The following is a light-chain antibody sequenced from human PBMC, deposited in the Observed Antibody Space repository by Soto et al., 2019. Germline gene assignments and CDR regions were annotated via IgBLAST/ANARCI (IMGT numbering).Light chain of an antibody. J-gene: IGKJ1*01. CDR3: QQYNSYWT. CDR2: GAS. CDR1: QSVRTK. Sequence: EIVMTQSPDTLYVSPGEGATLSCRASQSVRTKLAWYQQKAGQAPRLLIYGASTRATGIPDRFSGSGSGTEFTLTISSLQSEDFATYYCQQYNSYWTFGQGTKVEIK. V-gene: IGKV3-15*01.